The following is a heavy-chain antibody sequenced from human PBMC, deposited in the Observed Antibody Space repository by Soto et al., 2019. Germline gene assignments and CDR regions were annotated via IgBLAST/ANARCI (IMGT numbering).Heavy chain of an antibody. CDR2: ISIYNGNT. V-gene: IGHV1-18*01. Sequence: QVQLAQSGAEVKKPGASVKVSCKASGYTFTSYGITWVRQAPGQGLEWMGWISIYNGNTNHAQKSQGRITMTTDTSTRTAYMELRNLRSDDTAVYYCARWGGDSSGWTIGYDYQFYGMDVWGQGTTVIVSS. CDR3: ARWGGDSSGWTIGYDYQFYGMDV. J-gene: IGHJ6*02. D-gene: IGHD6-19*01. CDR1: GYTFTSYG.